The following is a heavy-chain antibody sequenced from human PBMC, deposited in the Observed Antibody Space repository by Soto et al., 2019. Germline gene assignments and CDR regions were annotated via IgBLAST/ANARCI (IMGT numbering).Heavy chain of an antibody. CDR2: ISYDGSNK. J-gene: IGHJ4*02. D-gene: IGHD4-17*01. CDR3: ARDPDGDYELGFDY. CDR1: GFTFSSYA. Sequence: QVQLVESGGGVVQPGRSMRLSCAASGFTFSSYAMHWVRQAPGKGLEWVAVISYDGSNKYYADSVKGRFTISRDNSKNTLYLQMNSLRAEDTAVYYCARDPDGDYELGFDYWGQGTLVTVSS. V-gene: IGHV3-30-3*01.